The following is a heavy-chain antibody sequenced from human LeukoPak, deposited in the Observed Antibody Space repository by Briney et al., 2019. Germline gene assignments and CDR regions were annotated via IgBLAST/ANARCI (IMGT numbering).Heavy chain of an antibody. V-gene: IGHV1-3*01. CDR2: INAGNGNT. Sequence: ASVKVSCKASGYTFTSYAMHWVRQAPGQRLEWMGWINAGNGNTKYSQKFQGRVTITRDTSASTAYMELSSLRSEDTAVYYCARDRLGVAAPPDYWGQGTLVSVSS. CDR3: ARDRLGVAAPPDY. CDR1: GYTFTSYA. D-gene: IGHD6-13*01. J-gene: IGHJ4*02.